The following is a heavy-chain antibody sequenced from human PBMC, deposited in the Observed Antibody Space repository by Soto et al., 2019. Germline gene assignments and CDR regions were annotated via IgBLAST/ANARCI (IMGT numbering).Heavy chain of an antibody. CDR2: INPNSGDT. J-gene: IGHJ4*02. V-gene: IGHV1-2*02. CDR3: ARERYTGYVGFDC. CDR1: GYTFTNHY. Sequence: QVQLLQSGVEVKRPGASVKVSCKASGYTFTNHYIHWVRQAPGQGLEWMGWINPNSGDTNFAQKFQGRVTMTRDTSIITAYMELSRLKSDDTAVYYCARERYTGYVGFDCWGQGTLVTVSS. D-gene: IGHD5-12*01.